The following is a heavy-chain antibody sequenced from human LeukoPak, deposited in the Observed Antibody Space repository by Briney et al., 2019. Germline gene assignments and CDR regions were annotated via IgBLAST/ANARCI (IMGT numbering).Heavy chain of an antibody. CDR2: INPNSGGT. CDR1: GGTFSSYA. Sequence: ASVKVSCKASGGTFSSYAISWVRQAPGQGLEWMGGINPNSGGTNYAQKFQGRVTMTRDTSISTAYMELSRLRSDDTAVYYCAREDYYDSGSNDYWGQGTLVTVSS. J-gene: IGHJ4*02. CDR3: AREDYYDSGSNDY. D-gene: IGHD3-22*01. V-gene: IGHV1-2*02.